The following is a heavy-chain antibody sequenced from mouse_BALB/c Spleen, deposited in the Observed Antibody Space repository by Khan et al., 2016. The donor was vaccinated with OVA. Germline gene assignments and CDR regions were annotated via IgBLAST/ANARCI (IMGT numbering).Heavy chain of an antibody. CDR1: GYSITSDYA. Sequence: EVKLLESGPGLVKPSQSLSLTCTVTGYSITSDYAWNWIRQFPGNKLEWMGYITYSGSTSYNPSLKSRISISRETSKNQFFLQLNSVTTADTATYFCGRRSVWGAGTTVTVSS. V-gene: IGHV3-2*02. CDR3: GRRSV. J-gene: IGHJ1*01. CDR2: ITYSGST.